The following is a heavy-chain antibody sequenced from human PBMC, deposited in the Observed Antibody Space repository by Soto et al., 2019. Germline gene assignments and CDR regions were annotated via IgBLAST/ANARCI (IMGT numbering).Heavy chain of an antibody. CDR3: AKHLGFCGYGGCYRGFDY. D-gene: IGHD2-15*01. J-gene: IGHJ4*02. V-gene: IGHV4-34*01. CDR2: INHSGGT. CDR1: GASFSGFY. Sequence: QVQLQQWGAGLLKPSETLSLTCAVSGASFSGFYWSWVRQPPGKGLEWIGEINHSGGTSYNPSLKSRLTMSVDTSRNQFSLRLPSVTAVDTDVYYCAKHLGFCGYGGCYRGFDYWGQGTLVTVSS.